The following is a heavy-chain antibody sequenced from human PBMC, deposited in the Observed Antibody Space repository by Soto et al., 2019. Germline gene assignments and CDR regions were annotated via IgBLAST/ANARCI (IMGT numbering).Heavy chain of an antibody. CDR3: ARDKITGLFDY. D-gene: IGHD2-8*02. CDR2: INHSGST. V-gene: IGHV4-34*01. Sequence: QVQLQQWGAGLLKPSETLSLTCAVYGGSFSGYYWTWIRQPPGTGLEWSGEINHSGSTNYNPSLKSRVTISVDTSKNQFSLTLTSVTAADPAVYYCARDKITGLFDYWGQGTLVTVSS. J-gene: IGHJ4*02. CDR1: GGSFSGYY.